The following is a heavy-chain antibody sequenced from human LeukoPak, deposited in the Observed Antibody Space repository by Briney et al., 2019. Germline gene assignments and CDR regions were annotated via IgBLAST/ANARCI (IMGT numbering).Heavy chain of an antibody. Sequence: PSESLSLTCTVSGGSISSYYWSWIRQPPGKGLEWIGYIYYSGSTNYNPSLKSRVTISVDTSKNQFSLKLSSVTAADTAVYHCTRGTYKFDSWGQGTLVTVSS. CDR2: IYYSGST. CDR1: GGSISSYY. CDR3: TRGTYKFDS. D-gene: IGHD1-1*01. J-gene: IGHJ4*02. V-gene: IGHV4-59*01.